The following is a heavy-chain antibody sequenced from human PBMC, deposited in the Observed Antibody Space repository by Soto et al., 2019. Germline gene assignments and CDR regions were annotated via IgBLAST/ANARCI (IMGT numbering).Heavy chain of an antibody. CDR2: IYYSGST. Sequence: SETLSLTCTVSAGSISSSSYYWGWIRQPPGKGLEWIGSIYYSGSTYYNPSLKSRVTISVDTSKNQFSLKLSSVTAADTAVYYCARSDYGGNSELYYYGMDVWGRGTTVTVSS. CDR3: ARSDYGGNSELYYYGMDV. CDR1: AGSISSSSYY. D-gene: IGHD4-17*01. V-gene: IGHV4-39*01. J-gene: IGHJ6*02.